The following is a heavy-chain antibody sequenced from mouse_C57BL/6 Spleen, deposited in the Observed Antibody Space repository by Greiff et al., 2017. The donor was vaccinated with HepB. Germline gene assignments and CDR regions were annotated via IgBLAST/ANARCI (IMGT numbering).Heavy chain of an antibody. J-gene: IGHJ2*01. CDR2: IHPNSGST. Sequence: QVQLKQPGAELVKPGASVKLSCKASGYTFTSYWMHWVKQRPGQGLEWIGMIHPNSGSTNYNEKFKSTATLTVDKSSSTAYMQLSSLTSEDSAVYYCAREGKTGYFDYWGQGTTLTVSS. CDR1: GYTFTSYW. V-gene: IGHV1-64*01. D-gene: IGHD4-1*01. CDR3: AREGKTGYFDY.